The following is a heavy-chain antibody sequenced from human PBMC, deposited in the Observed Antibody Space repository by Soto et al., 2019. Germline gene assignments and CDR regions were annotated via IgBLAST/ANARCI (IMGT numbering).Heavy chain of an antibody. CDR2: IYPGDSDT. CDR1: GYSFTSYW. CDR3: ARNYYDSSGYYVGDV. V-gene: IGHV5-51*01. Sequence: GESLKISCKGSGYSFTSYWIGWVRQMPGKGLEWMGIIYPGDSDTRYSPSFQGQVTISADKSIGTAYPQWSSLKASDTAMYYCARNYYDSSGYYVGDVWGQGTTVTVSS. D-gene: IGHD3-22*01. J-gene: IGHJ6*02.